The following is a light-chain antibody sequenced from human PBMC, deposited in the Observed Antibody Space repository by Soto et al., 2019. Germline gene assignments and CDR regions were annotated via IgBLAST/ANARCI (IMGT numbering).Light chain of an antibody. Sequence: QSVLTQPASVSGSPGQSLTISCTGTSSDVGSYNLVSWYQQHPGKAPKLMIYEVSKRPSGVSNRFSGSKSGNTASLTISGLQAENKADYYCCSYAGSSTTFGTGTKVTVL. V-gene: IGLV2-23*02. CDR1: SSDVGSYNL. CDR2: EVS. J-gene: IGLJ1*01. CDR3: CSYAGSSTT.